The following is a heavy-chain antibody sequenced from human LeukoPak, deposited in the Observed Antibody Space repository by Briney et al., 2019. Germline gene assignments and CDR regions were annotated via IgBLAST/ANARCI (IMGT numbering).Heavy chain of an antibody. CDR1: GGSFSGYY. CDR2: INHSGST. J-gene: IGHJ4*02. CDR3: ARGQPSMVRGVINGFDY. Sequence: PSETLSLTCAVYGGSFSGYYWSWIRQPPGKGLEWIGEINHSGSTNYNPSLKSRVTISVDTSKNQFSLKLSSVTAAYTAVYYCARGQPSMVRGVINGFDYWGQGTLVTVSS. D-gene: IGHD3-10*01. V-gene: IGHV4-34*01.